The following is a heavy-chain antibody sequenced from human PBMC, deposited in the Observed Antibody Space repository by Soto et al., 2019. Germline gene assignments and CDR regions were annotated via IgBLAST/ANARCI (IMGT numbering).Heavy chain of an antibody. Sequence: SETLSPTCTVSGGSISNYYWTWIRQPPGKGLEWIGYIYYSGSTYYNPSLKSRVTISVDTSKNQFSLKLSSVTAADTAVYYCARAFDILTRYYFDYWGQGTLVTVSS. CDR3: ARAFDILTRYYFDY. CDR2: IYYSGST. V-gene: IGHV4-59*08. CDR1: GGSISNYY. J-gene: IGHJ4*02. D-gene: IGHD3-9*01.